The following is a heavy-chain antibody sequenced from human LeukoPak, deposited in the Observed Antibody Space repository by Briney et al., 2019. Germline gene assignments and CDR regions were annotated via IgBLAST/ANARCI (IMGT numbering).Heavy chain of an antibody. D-gene: IGHD3-3*01. J-gene: IGHJ4*02. V-gene: IGHV3-33*01. Sequence: PGGSLRLSCAAPGFTFSSYGMHWVRQAPGKGLGWVAVIWYDGSNKYYADSVKGRFTISRDNSKNTLYLQMNSLRAEDTAVYYCARGGRGYYPLDYWGQGTLVTVSS. CDR3: ARGGRGYYPLDY. CDR2: IWYDGSNK. CDR1: GFTFSSYG.